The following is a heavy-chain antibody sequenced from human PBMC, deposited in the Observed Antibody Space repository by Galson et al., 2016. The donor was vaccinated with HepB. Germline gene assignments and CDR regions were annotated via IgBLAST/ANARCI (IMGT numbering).Heavy chain of an antibody. CDR1: GVSLSSGPYY. V-gene: IGHV4-31*11. J-gene: IGHJ4*02. D-gene: IGHD4-23*01. CDR3: ARGTDGGNSGGFDY. Sequence: TLSLTCAVSGVSLSSGPYYWSWIRQHPGKGLEWIGYIYHTGTTSYSPSLESRLTISVDSSENHFSLRLTSVTAADTAVYYCARGTDGGNSGGFDYWGQGTLVTVSS. CDR2: IYHTGTT.